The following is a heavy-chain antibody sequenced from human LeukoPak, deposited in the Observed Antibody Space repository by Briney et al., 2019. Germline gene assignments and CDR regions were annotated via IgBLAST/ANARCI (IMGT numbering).Heavy chain of an antibody. Sequence: PGGSLRLSCAASGFNFSKYSMNWVRQAPGKGLEWVSCIKPSSSNILYADSVKGRFTISRDNAKNSLYLQMNSLRAQDTAVYYCARTLYYYDSSGYFYWGQGTLVTVSS. CDR3: ARTLYYYDSSGYFY. D-gene: IGHD3-22*01. CDR1: GFNFSKYS. V-gene: IGHV3-48*01. CDR2: IKPSSSNI. J-gene: IGHJ4*02.